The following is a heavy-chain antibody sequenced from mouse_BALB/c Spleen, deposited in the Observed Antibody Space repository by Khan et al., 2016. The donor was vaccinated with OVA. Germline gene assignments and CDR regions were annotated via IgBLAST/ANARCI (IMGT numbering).Heavy chain of an antibody. CDR2: IYPFNDAT. J-gene: IGHJ3*01. V-gene: IGHV1S136*01. CDR1: GYTLTSYV. Sequence: VQLQQSGPEVVKPGASVKMSCKASGYTLTSYVMHWVKQKPGQGLEWIGYIYPFNDATKFNEKFNGKATLTSDKSSSTAYMELSSLTSEYSAVYSCAPVVSYYVSFVYWGQGTLVTVSA. CDR3: APVVSYYVSFVY. D-gene: IGHD1-1*01.